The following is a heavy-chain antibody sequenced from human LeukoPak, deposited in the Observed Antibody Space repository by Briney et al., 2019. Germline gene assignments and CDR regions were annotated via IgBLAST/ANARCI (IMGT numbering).Heavy chain of an antibody. CDR2: ISGSGGST. V-gene: IGHV3-23*01. D-gene: IGHD1-26*01. Sequence: GGSLRLSCVGSGFTFSSYAMNWVRQAPGKGLEWVSGISGSGGSTYYADSVKGRFTISRDNSKNMLYLQMNSLRAEDTAVYYCAKDRVVGATSVDYWGQGTLVAVSS. J-gene: IGHJ4*02. CDR1: GFTFSSYA. CDR3: AKDRVVGATSVDY.